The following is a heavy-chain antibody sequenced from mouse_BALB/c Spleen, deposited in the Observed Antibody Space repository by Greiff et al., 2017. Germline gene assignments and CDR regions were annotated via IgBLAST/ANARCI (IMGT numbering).Heavy chain of an antibody. CDR1: GYTFTDYW. Sequence: QVQLQQPGAELVMPGASVKMSCKASGYTFTDYWMHWVKQRPGQGLEWIGAIDTSDSYTSYNQKFKGKATLTVDESSSTAYMQLSRLTSEDSAVYYCARGADYAMDYWGQGTSVTVSS. CDR2: IDTSDSYT. CDR3: ARGADYAMDY. J-gene: IGHJ4*01. V-gene: IGHV1-69*01.